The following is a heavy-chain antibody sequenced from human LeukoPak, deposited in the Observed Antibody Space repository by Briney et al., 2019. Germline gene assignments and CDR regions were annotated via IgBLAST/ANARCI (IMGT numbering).Heavy chain of an antibody. CDR1: GGSISSYY. CDR2: IYYSGST. D-gene: IGHD5-18*01. J-gene: IGHJ4*02. Sequence: SETLSLTCTVSGGSISSYYWSWIRQPPGKGLEWIGSIYYSGSTYYNPSLKSRVTISVDTSKNQFSLKLSSVTAADTAVYYCARRGYSYGIDYWGQGTLVTVSS. V-gene: IGHV4-59*05. CDR3: ARRGYSYGIDY.